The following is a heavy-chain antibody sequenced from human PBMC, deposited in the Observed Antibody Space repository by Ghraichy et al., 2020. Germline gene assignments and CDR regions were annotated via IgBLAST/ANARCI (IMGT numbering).Heavy chain of an antibody. CDR2: IYWNDDK. CDR1: GFSLSTSAVG. D-gene: IGHD3-3*01. CDR3: AHANYDFWSGRYYFDY. J-gene: IGHJ4*02. V-gene: IGHV2-5*01. Sequence: SGPTLVKPTQTLTLTCTFSGFSLSTSAVGVGWIRQPPGKALEWLALIYWNDDKRYSPSLKSRLTITKDTSKNQVVLTMTNMDPVDTATYYCAHANYDFWSGRYYFDYWGQGTLVTVSS.